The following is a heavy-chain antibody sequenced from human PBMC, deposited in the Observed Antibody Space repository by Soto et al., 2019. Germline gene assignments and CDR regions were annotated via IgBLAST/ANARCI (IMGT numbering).Heavy chain of an antibody. CDR2: ISSSSSNI. CDR1: GFNFNTYT. J-gene: IGHJ3*01. Sequence: EVQLVESGGGLVKPGGSLRLSCVASGFNFNTYTIHWVRQTPGKGLDWVSSISSSSSNIFYADSVKGRFTISRDNAKKSLYLQMYSLRAADTAVYYCARGAWDSGDALDVWGQGTMVTVS. D-gene: IGHD1-26*01. CDR3: ARGAWDSGDALDV. V-gene: IGHV3-21*02.